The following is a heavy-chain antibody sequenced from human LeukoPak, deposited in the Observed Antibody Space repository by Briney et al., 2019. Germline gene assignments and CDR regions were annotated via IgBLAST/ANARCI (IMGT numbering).Heavy chain of an antibody. CDR3: ARGAFSGNYDYYYGMDV. CDR2: IYYSGST. CDR1: GGSISSYY. D-gene: IGHD3-10*01. V-gene: IGHV4-59*01. Sequence: SETLCLTCTVSGGSISSYYWTWIRQPPGKGLEWIGHIYYSGSTNYSPSLKSRVTISVDTSKNQFSLKLSSVTAADTAVYYCARGAFSGNYDYYYGMDVWGQGTTVTVSS. J-gene: IGHJ6*02.